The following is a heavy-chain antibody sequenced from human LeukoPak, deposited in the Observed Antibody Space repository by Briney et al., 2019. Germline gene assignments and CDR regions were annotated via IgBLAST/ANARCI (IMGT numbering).Heavy chain of an antibody. CDR1: GGSISSGGYY. CDR3: ARELRLGYFDY. Sequence: PSQTLSLTCTVSGGSISSGGYYWRWIRQHPGKGLEWIGYIYYSGSTYYNPSLKSRVTISVDTSKNQFSLKLSSVTAADTAVYYCARELRLGYFDYWGQGTLVTVSS. J-gene: IGHJ4*02. CDR2: IYYSGST. V-gene: IGHV4-31*03. D-gene: IGHD2-15*01.